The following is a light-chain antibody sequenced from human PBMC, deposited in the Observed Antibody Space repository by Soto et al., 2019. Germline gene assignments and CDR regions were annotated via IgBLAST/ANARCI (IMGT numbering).Light chain of an antibody. CDR3: MQYTYWPHT. CDR2: DLS. Sequence: DLVLAQPPLSLPVTRGQPTSISCSSKQRLVQSDGDTHLCWFHQRPGQAPRRLIYDLSKRDSGVPDRFSVSGTATDFTLDISRVEAEDVGIYYCMQYTYWPHTFGQGTKVDIK. CDR1: QRLVQSDGDTH. J-gene: IGKJ2*01. V-gene: IGKV2-30*02.